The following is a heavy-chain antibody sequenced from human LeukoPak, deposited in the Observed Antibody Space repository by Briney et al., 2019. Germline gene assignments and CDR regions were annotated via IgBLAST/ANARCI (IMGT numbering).Heavy chain of an antibody. J-gene: IGHJ4*02. D-gene: IGHD3-22*01. CDR3: ARGVGDSSGYSSDY. CDR1: GGTFSSYA. V-gene: IGHV1-69*04. CDR2: IIPILGIA. Sequence: SVKVSCKASGGTFSSYAISWVRQAPGQGLEWMGRIIPILGIANYVQKFQGRVTITADKSTSTAYMELSSLRSEDTAVYYCARGVGDSSGYSSDYWGQGTLVTVSS.